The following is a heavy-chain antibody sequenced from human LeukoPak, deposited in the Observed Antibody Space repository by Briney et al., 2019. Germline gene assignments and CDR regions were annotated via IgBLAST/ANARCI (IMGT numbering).Heavy chain of an antibody. CDR1: GYTFTSYG. J-gene: IGHJ4*02. D-gene: IGHD6-13*01. CDR3: ARAPRRYSSSWYGSAHDY. Sequence: ASVKVSCKASGYTFTSYGISWVRQAPEQGLEWMGWISAYNGNTNYAQKFQGRVTMTRDTSISTAYMELSRLRSDDTAVYYCARAPRRYSSSWYGSAHDYWGQGTLVTVSS. V-gene: IGHV1-18*01. CDR2: ISAYNGNT.